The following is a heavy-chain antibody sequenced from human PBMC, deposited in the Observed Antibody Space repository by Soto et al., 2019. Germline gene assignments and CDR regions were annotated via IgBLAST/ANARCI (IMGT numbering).Heavy chain of an antibody. CDR2: IIPIFGTA. CDR3: ARARGDIVVVTAILPAHDAFDI. CDR1: GGTFSSYA. V-gene: IGHV1-69*12. Sequence: QVQLVQSGAEVKKPGSSVKVSCKASGGTFSSYAISWVRQAPGQGLEWMGGIIPIFGTANYAQKFQGRVTITADESTSTAYMELSSLRSEDTAVYYCARARGDIVVVTAILPAHDAFDIWGQGTMVTVSS. D-gene: IGHD2-21*02. J-gene: IGHJ3*02.